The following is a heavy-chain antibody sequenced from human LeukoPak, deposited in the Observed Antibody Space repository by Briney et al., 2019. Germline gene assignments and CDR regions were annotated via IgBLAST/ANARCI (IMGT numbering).Heavy chain of an antibody. CDR1: GYSISSGYY. J-gene: IGHJ4*02. D-gene: IGHD7-27*01. Sequence: SETLSLTCTVSGYSISSGYYWGWIRQPPGKGLEWIGSIYHSGSTYYNPSLKSRVTISVDTSKNQFSLKLSSVTAADTAVYYCARDGSSLTGADYWGQGTLVTVSS. V-gene: IGHV4-38-2*02. CDR2: IYHSGST. CDR3: ARDGSSLTGADY.